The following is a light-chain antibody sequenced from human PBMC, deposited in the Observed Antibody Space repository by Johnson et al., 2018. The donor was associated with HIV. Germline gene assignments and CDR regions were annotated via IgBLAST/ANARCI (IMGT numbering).Light chain of an antibody. Sequence: QSVLTQPPSVSAAPGQKVTISCSGSSSNIGNNYVSWYQQLPGTAPKLLIYDNNKRPSGIPDRFSGSKSGTSATLGITGLQTGDEADYYGGTWDSSLIAFYVFGTGTKVTVL. CDR1: SSNIGNNY. J-gene: IGLJ1*01. CDR2: DNN. CDR3: GTWDSSLIAFYV. V-gene: IGLV1-51*01.